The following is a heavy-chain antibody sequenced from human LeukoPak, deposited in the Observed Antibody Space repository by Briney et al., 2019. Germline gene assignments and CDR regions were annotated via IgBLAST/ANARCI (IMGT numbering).Heavy chain of an antibody. D-gene: IGHD1-20*01. CDR1: GGTFSSYA. CDR2: IIPIFGTA. J-gene: IGHJ4*02. Sequence: ASVKVSCKASGGTFSSYAISWVRQAPGQGLEWMGGIIPIFGTANYAQKFQGRVTITADKSTSTAYMELSSLRSEDTAVYYCARGRRGISGSYYDYWGQGTLVTVSS. CDR3: ARGRRGISGSYYDY. V-gene: IGHV1-69*06.